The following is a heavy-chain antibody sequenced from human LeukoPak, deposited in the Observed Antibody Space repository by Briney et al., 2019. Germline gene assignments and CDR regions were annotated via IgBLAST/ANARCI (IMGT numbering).Heavy chain of an antibody. J-gene: IGHJ4*02. CDR1: GGSISSYY. V-gene: IGHV4-59*01. CDR3: ARGGQQLVADY. D-gene: IGHD6-13*01. Sequence: SETLSLTCTASGGSISSYYWSWIRQPPGKGLEWIGYIYYSGSTNYNPSLKSRVTILVDTSKNQFSLKVSSVTAADTAVYYCARGGQQLVADYWGQGTLVTVSS. CDR2: IYYSGST.